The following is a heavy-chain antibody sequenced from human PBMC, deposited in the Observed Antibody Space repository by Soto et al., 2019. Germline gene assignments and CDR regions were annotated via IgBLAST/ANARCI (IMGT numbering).Heavy chain of an antibody. V-gene: IGHV1-69*01. J-gene: IGHJ2*01. CDR2: INTKFGAT. D-gene: IGHD5-12*01. Sequence: QVQLVQSGAELKKPGSSVKVSCEASGGSFSKKAISWLRQAPGQGLEWMGGINTKFGATNYAPKFQGRITITADESTNTVYMTLSTLTFGDTAVYYCARGASSGFEYWYFDIWGRGTLVSVSS. CDR3: ARGASSGFEYWYFDI. CDR1: GGSFSKKA.